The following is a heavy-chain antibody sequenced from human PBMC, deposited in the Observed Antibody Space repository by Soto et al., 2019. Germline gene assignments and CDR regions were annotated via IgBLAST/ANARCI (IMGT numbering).Heavy chain of an antibody. CDR2: ISYNGGSP. J-gene: IGHJ4*02. CDR3: AGLYNSGWYGPGRY. V-gene: IGHV3-20*04. CDR1: GFTFDDYG. Sequence: EVQLVESGGGVVRPGGSLRLSCAASGFTFDDYGMSWVRQARGKGLEWVSGISYNGGSPGYADSVKGRFTISRDNAKNSLYLRINSLRAEYTAVNYCAGLYNSGWYGPGRYWGQGTLVTVSS. D-gene: IGHD6-19*01.